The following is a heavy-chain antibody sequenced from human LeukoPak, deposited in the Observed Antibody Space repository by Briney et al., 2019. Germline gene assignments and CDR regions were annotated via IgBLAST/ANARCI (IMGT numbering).Heavy chain of an antibody. V-gene: IGHV3-23*01. CDR1: GFTFSSYA. D-gene: IGHD4-17*01. CDR2: ISGSGGST. J-gene: IGHJ4*02. Sequence: GGSLRLSCAASGFTFSSYAMSWVRQAPGKGLEWVSAISGSGGSTYYADSVKGRFTISRDNSKNTLFLQMNSLRAEDTAVYYCAKAKYYGDSHFDYWGQGTLVTVSS. CDR3: AKAKYYGDSHFDY.